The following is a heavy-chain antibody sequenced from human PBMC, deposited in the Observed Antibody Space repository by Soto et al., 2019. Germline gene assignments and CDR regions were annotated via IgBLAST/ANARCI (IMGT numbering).Heavy chain of an antibody. D-gene: IGHD3-10*01. CDR2: ISAYNGNT. Sequence: QVQLVQSGAEVKKPGASVKVSCKASGYTFTSYAISWVRQAPGQGLEWMGWISAYNGNTNYAQKLQGIVTMTTAPSPTTAYPELRSLRSDDTAVYYCARSGPPAGYWCQGTLVTVSS. J-gene: IGHJ4*02. V-gene: IGHV1-18*01. CDR1: GYTFTSYA. CDR3: ARSGPPAGY.